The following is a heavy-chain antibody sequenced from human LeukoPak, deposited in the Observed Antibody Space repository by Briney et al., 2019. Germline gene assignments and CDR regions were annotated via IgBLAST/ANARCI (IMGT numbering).Heavy chain of an antibody. D-gene: IGHD6-13*01. V-gene: IGHV1-69*13. CDR2: IMPVFGTA. Sequence: ASVKVSCKASGGSFSSYAISWVRQAPGQGLEWMGGIMPVFGTAKYAEEFQGRVTITADDSTNTAYMDLNSLRSDDTAVYYCARGSASNWPVDIWGQGSLVIVSS. CDR3: ARGSASNWPVDI. CDR1: GGSFSSYA. J-gene: IGHJ4*02.